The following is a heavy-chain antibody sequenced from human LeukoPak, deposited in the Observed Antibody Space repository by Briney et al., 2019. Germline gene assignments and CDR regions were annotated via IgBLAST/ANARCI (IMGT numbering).Heavy chain of an antibody. V-gene: IGHV3-23*01. CDR3: AKRRRSGVAAPYFGY. CDR1: GFTFSSYA. CDR2: ISVSGDST. D-gene: IGHD6-6*01. J-gene: IGHJ4*02. Sequence: GGSLRLSCAASGFTFSSYAMSWVRQAPGKGLEWVSSISVSGDSTYYADSVKGRFTISRDDSRNTVFLQMNSLRADDTAVYYCAKRRRSGVAAPYFGYWGQGTLVTVSS.